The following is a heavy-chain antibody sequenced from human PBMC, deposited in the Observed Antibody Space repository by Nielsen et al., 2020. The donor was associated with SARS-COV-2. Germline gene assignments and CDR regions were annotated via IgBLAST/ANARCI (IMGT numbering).Heavy chain of an antibody. J-gene: IGHJ5*02. CDR2: INHSGST. Sequence: PGKGLEWIGEINHSGSTNYNPSLKSRVTISVDTSKNQFSLKLSSVTAADTAVYYCAREGVMITFGGVIVRGWFDPWGQGTLVTVSS. CDR3: AREGVMITFGGVIVRGWFDP. D-gene: IGHD3-16*02. V-gene: IGHV4-34*01.